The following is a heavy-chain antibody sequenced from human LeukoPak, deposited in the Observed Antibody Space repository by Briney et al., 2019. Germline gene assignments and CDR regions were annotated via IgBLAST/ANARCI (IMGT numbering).Heavy chain of an antibody. D-gene: IGHD2-15*01. CDR2: INPSGGST. V-gene: IGHV1-46*01. CDR3: ARGPHCSGGSCYHFDY. J-gene: IGHJ4*02. Sequence: ASVKVSCKASGYTFTSYYMHWVRQAPGQGLEWMGIINPSGGSTSYAQKFQGRVTMTRDTSTSTVYMELSSLRSEDTAVYYCARGPHCSGGSCYHFDYWGQGTLVTVSS. CDR1: GYTFTSYY.